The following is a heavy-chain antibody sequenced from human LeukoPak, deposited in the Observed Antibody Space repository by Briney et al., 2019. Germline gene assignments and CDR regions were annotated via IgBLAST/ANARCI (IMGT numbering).Heavy chain of an antibody. CDR3: ARGDESSGYYYYRYLQH. D-gene: IGHD3-22*01. V-gene: IGHV3-23*01. Sequence: PGGSLRLSCAASGFTFSSYGMSWVRQAPGKGLEWVSAISGSGYSTYYADSVKGRFTISRDNSRNTLYLEMNSLRAEDTAVYYCARGDESSGYYYYRYLQHWGQGTLVSVSS. CDR2: ISGSGYST. CDR1: GFTFSSYG. J-gene: IGHJ1*01.